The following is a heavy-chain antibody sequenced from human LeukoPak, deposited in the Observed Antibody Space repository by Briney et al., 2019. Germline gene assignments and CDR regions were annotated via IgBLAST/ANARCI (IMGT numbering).Heavy chain of an antibody. CDR1: GGSISSSSYY. CDR2: IYYSGST. J-gene: IGHJ4*02. Sequence: SETLSLTCTVSGGSISSSSYYWGWIRQPPGKGLEWIGSIYYSGSTYYNPSLKSRVTISVDTSKNQFSLRLSSVTAADTAVYYCARGRSSYYYGSGSYSTPVDYWGQGTLVTVSS. CDR3: ARGRSSYYYGSGSYSTPVDY. V-gene: IGHV4-39*07. D-gene: IGHD3-10*01.